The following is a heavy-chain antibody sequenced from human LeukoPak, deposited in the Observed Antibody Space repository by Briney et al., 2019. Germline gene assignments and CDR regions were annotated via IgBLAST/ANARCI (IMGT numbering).Heavy chain of an antibody. CDR1: GFTVSSNY. CDR2: IYSGGST. Sequence: GGSLRLSCAASGFTVSSNYMSWVRHAPGKGLVWVSVIYSGGSTYYADSVKGRFTISRDNSKNTLYLQMNSLRAEDTAVYYCARDSYYDILTGYSSTWGQGTLVTVSS. V-gene: IGHV3-53*01. D-gene: IGHD3-9*01. CDR3: ARDSYYDILTGYSST. J-gene: IGHJ5*02.